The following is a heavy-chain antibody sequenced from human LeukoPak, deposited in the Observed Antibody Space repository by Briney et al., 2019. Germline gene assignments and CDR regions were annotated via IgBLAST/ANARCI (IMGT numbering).Heavy chain of an antibody. D-gene: IGHD6-19*01. CDR2: IDRDGSTT. J-gene: IGHJ4*02. V-gene: IGHV3-74*01. Sequence: GGSLRLSCAASGFTFSSYWMHWVRQAPGKGLVWVSRIDRDGSTTNYADSVKSRFTISRDNAKNTLYLQMNSLRAEDTAVYYCARPGIAVSGHIDYWGQGTLATVPS. CDR3: ARPGIAVSGHIDY. CDR1: GFTFSSYW.